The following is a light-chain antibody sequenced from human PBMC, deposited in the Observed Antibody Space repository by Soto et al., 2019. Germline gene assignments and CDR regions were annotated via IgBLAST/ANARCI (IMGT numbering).Light chain of an antibody. CDR1: QDISIS. CDR2: AAS. V-gene: IGKV1-12*01. J-gene: IGKJ5*01. CDR3: QQLNSYPRIT. Sequence: DIQMTQSPTSVSASVGDRVTITCRASQDISISLAWYQQKPGKAPKLLIYAASSLQSGVPSRFSGSGSGTDFTLTISSLQPEDFATYYCQQLNSYPRITFGQGTRLEIK.